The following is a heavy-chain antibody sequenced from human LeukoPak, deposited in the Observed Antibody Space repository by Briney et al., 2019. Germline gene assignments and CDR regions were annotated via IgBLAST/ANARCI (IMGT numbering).Heavy chain of an antibody. CDR3: ARGYDILTYYYLDV. V-gene: IGHV1-2*02. CDR1: GYTFTGYY. CDR2: INPKSGGT. Sequence: GASVKVSCKASGYTFTGYYMHWVRQAPGQGLEWMGWINPKSGGTNYAQKFQGRVTITRDTSISTAYMELSRLRSDDTAVYYCARGYDILTYYYLDVWGKGTTVTVSS. D-gene: IGHD3-9*01. J-gene: IGHJ6*03.